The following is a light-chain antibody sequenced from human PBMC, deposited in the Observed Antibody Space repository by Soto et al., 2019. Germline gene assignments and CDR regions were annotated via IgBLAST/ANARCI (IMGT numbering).Light chain of an antibody. Sequence: ETVMTQSPATLSVPPGEGAVLSCRASQNVDSYLAWYQLRPGQTPRVLIYGASTRASGIPTRFSGSGSGTEFTLTNGSLQSEDSAVYYCQQYKDWPKTFGQGTKVEIK. CDR1: QNVDSY. J-gene: IGKJ1*01. CDR2: GAS. CDR3: QQYKDWPKT. V-gene: IGKV3-15*01.